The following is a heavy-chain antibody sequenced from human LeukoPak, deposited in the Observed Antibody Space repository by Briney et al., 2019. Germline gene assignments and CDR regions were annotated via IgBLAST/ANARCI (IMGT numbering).Heavy chain of an antibody. CDR2: ISASGGST. CDR3: AKVGYYYGSGSYCLDY. Sequence: GGSLRLSCAASGFAFNDYVMNWVRQAPGKGLEWVSAISASGGSTYYANSVKGRFTISRDNSKNTLYLQMNSLRADDTAVYYCAKVGYYYGSGSYCLDYWGQGTLVTVSS. V-gene: IGHV3-23*01. J-gene: IGHJ4*02. D-gene: IGHD3-10*01. CDR1: GFAFNDYV.